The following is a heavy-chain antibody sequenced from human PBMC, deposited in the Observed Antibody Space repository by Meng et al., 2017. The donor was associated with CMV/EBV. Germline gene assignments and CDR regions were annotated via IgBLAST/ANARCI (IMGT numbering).Heavy chain of an antibody. CDR2: LSGSGIST. CDR1: GFTFSNYA. V-gene: IGHV3-23*01. CDR3: ARWVTAWYFDH. D-gene: IGHD2-21*02. J-gene: IGHJ4*02. Sequence: CAASGFTFSNYAMSWVRQAPGKGLEWVSTLSGSGISTYYGDSVKGRFTISRDNSKNTLYLQMSSLRAEDTAVYFCARWVTAWYFDHWGQGTLVTVSS.